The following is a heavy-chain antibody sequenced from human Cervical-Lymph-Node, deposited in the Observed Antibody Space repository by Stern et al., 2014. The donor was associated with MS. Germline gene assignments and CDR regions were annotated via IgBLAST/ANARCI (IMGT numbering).Heavy chain of an antibody. D-gene: IGHD3-10*01. CDR2: MNPNSGNK. V-gene: IGHV1-8*01. Sequence: QVQLVQSGAEVKKPGASVKVSCKASGYTFTNYNIDWVRQATGQGLEWMGWMNPNSGNKGYAQRFQGRVTMTRDTSTSTAYMELSSLKAEDTAVYYCARVRFYGSGIYDALGDGMDVWGQGTTVTVSS. J-gene: IGHJ6*02. CDR1: GYTFTNYN. CDR3: ARVRFYGSGIYDALGDGMDV.